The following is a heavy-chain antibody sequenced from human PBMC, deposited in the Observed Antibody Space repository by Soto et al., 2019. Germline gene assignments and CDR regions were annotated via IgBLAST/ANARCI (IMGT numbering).Heavy chain of an antibody. CDR2: IYHSGST. J-gene: IGHJ3*02. D-gene: IGHD5-12*01. Sequence: SETLSLTCAVSGGSISSSNWWSWVRQPPGKGLEWIGEIYHSGSTNYNPSLKSRVTISVDKSKNQFSLKLSSVTAADTAVYYCARDSGYSGYAHAFDIWGQGTMVTVSS. CDR1: GGSISSSNW. CDR3: ARDSGYSGYAHAFDI. V-gene: IGHV4-4*02.